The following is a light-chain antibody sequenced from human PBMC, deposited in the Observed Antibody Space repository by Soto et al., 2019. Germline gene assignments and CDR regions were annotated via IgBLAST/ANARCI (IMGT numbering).Light chain of an antibody. Sequence: DIVMTQSPDSLAVSLGERATINCKSSQSVLYSPNNKNYLGWYQHKSGQPPKLLIYWASTRESGVPDRFSGSGSWTDFTLTISSLQAEDVAVYYCQQYYSPPPTFGGGTKVEIK. CDR2: WAS. CDR3: QQYYSPPPT. CDR1: QSVLYSPNNKNY. V-gene: IGKV4-1*01. J-gene: IGKJ4*01.